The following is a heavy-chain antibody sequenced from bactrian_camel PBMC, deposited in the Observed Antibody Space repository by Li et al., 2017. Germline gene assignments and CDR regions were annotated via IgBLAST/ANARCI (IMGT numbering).Heavy chain of an antibody. J-gene: IGHJ4*01. D-gene: IGHD3*01. CDR1: GYSTRRNC. V-gene: IGHV3S1*01. Sequence: HVQLVESGGGSVQAGGSLRLSCVASGYSTRRNCLGWFRQAPGKAREGVATIGTSGGRIYYADSVKGRFTISQDNANMVYLQMNSLKPEDTAMYYCASSSAVCTDRMIYQVWVFNYWGQGTQVTVS. CDR2: IGTSGGRI. CDR3: ASSSAVCTDRMIYQVWVFNY.